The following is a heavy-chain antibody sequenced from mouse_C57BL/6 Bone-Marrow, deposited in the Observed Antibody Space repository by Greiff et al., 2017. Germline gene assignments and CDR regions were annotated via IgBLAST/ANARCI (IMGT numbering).Heavy chain of an antibody. CDR1: GYTFTSYW. V-gene: IGHV1-64*01. D-gene: IGHD2-5*01. J-gene: IGHJ4*01. Sequence: QVQLQQPGAELVKPGASVKLSCKASGYTFTSYWMHWVKQRPGQGLEWIGMIHPNSGSTNYNEKFKSKATLTVDQSSSTAYMQLSSLTSEDSAVYYCARNYSNYFYAMDYWGQGTSVTVSS. CDR2: IHPNSGST. CDR3: ARNYSNYFYAMDY.